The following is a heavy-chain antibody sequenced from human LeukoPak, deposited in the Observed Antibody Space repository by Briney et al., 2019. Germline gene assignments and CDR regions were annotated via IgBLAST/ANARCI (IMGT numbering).Heavy chain of an antibody. J-gene: IGHJ4*02. Sequence: PSQTLSLTCTVSGGSISSGGYYWSWIRQPPGKGLEWIGEINRSGSTNYNPSLKSRVTISVDTSKNQFSLKLSSVTAADTAVYYCARGGSYRPYYFDYWGQGTLVTVSS. CDR2: INRSGST. V-gene: IGHV4-30-2*01. CDR1: GGSISSGGYY. CDR3: ARGGSYRPYYFDY. D-gene: IGHD1-26*01.